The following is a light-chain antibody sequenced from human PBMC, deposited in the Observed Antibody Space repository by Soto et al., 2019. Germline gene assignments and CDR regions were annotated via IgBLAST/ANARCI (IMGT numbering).Light chain of an antibody. CDR2: DAF. Sequence: EIVLKQSPGTLSLSPGERATLSCRASQSVSTSYVAWYQQKFGQAPRLLIYDAFSRATGIPDRFSASGSGTDFTLTISRLEPEDFAVYYCQQYKTFGQGTRWIS. J-gene: IGKJ1*01. CDR3: QQYKT. CDR1: QSVSTSY. V-gene: IGKV3-20*01.